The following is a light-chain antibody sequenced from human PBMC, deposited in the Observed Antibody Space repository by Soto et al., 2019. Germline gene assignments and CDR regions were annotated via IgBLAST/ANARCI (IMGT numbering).Light chain of an antibody. V-gene: IGKV2-30*01. J-gene: IGKJ4*01. Sequence: DVVLTQSPLSLPVTLGQPASISCRSSQSLGYTDGNTYLSWFQQRPGQSPRRLIYRVSNRDSGVPDRFRGSGSGTDFTLKISRGEAEDVGVYYCMQGTHWPLTFGGGTKVDIK. CDR3: MQGTHWPLT. CDR1: QSLGYTDGNTY. CDR2: RVS.